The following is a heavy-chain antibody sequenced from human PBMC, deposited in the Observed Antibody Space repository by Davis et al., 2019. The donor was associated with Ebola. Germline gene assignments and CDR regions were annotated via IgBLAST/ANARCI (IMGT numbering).Heavy chain of an antibody. Sequence: PGGSLRLSCADFGFTLSNAWMSWVRQAPGKGLEWVGRIKSRTDGRTTDYAAPAKGRFTISRDDSKNTVYLQMNSLKIEDTAVYYCTTKTAVTDVHSFKIWGQGTMVTVSS. CDR2: IKSRTDGRTT. V-gene: IGHV3-15*01. CDR3: TTKTAVTDVHSFKI. D-gene: IGHD6-19*01. CDR1: GFTLSNAW. J-gene: IGHJ3*02.